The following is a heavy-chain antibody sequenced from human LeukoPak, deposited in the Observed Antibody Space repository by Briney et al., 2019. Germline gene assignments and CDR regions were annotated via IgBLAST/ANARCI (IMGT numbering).Heavy chain of an antibody. CDR1: GGSISSGDYY. CDR2: IYYSGST. D-gene: IGHD6-19*01. J-gene: IGHJ6*02. CDR3: ARDHSSGGYYYYGMDV. Sequence: PSETLSLTCTVSGGSISSGDYYWSWIRQPPGKGLEWIGYIYYSGSTHYNPSLKSRVTISVDTSKNQFSLKLSSVTAADTAVYYCARDHSSGGYYYYGMDVWGQGTTVTVSS. V-gene: IGHV4-30-4*01.